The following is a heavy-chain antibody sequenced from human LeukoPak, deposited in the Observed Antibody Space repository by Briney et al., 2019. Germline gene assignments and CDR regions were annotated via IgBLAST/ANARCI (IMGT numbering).Heavy chain of an antibody. Sequence: GGSLRLSCAASGFTFSSSGMNWVRQAPGKGLEWVSYISKSSTTIYYADSVKGRFTISRDNAKNSLYLQMNSLRAEDTAVYYCARDIVRSRFDYWGQGTLVTVSS. CDR3: ARDIVRSRFDY. CDR2: ISKSSTTI. J-gene: IGHJ4*02. CDR1: GFTFSSSG. V-gene: IGHV3-48*04. D-gene: IGHD3-10*01.